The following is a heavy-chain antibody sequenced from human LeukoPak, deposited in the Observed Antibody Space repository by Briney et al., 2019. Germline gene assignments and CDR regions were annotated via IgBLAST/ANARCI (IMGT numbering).Heavy chain of an antibody. CDR1: GFTFSSYG. Sequence: GGSLRLSCAASGFTFSSYGMHWVRQAPGKGLEWVAVIWYGGSNKYYADSVKGRFTISRDNSKNTLYLQMNSLRAEDTAVYYCAKVTTIFGVVITPFDYWGRGTLVTVSS. J-gene: IGHJ4*02. CDR3: AKVTTIFGVVITPFDY. D-gene: IGHD3-3*01. CDR2: IWYGGSNK. V-gene: IGHV3-33*06.